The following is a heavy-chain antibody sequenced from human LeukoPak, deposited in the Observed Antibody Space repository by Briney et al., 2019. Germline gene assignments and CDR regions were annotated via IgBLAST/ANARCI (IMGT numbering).Heavy chain of an antibody. J-gene: IGHJ4*02. V-gene: IGHV3-33*06. D-gene: IGHD3-3*01. CDR1: GFTFNNYG. CDR3: AKDGRLSYYDFWSGYYPLDY. Sequence: GGSLRLFCAASGFTFNNYGMHWVRQAPGKGLEWVAVIWYDGSNKDYADSVKGRFIISRDNSKNMLYLQMNSLRAEDTAVYYCAKDGRLSYYDFWSGYYPLDYWGQGTLVTVSS. CDR2: IWYDGSNK.